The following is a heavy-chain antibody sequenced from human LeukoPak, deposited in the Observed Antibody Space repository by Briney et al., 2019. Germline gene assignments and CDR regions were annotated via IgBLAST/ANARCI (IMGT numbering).Heavy chain of an antibody. CDR2: ISAYNGNT. J-gene: IGHJ4*02. D-gene: IGHD6-6*01. Sequence: ASVKVSCKASGYTFTGYYMHWVRQAPGQGLEWMGWISAYNGNTNYAQKLQGRVTMTTDTFTSTAYMELRSLRSDDTAVYYCARDRPYSSSYLTPVYDYWGQGTLVTVSS. CDR3: ARDRPYSSSYLTPVYDY. V-gene: IGHV1-18*04. CDR1: GYTFTGYY.